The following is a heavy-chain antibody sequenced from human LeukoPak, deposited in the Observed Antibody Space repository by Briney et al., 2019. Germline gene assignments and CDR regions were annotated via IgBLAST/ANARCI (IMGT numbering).Heavy chain of an antibody. V-gene: IGHV1-2*02. CDR2: INPNSGGT. CDR1: GYTFTSYD. J-gene: IGHJ5*02. Sequence: GASVKVSCKASGYTFTSYDINWVRQAPGQGLEWMGWINPNSGGTNYAQKFQGRVTMTRDTPISTAYMELSRLRSDDTAVYYCARDRPSRDGGQSPLDPWGQGTLVTVSS. CDR3: ARDRPSRDGGQSPLDP. D-gene: IGHD4-23*01.